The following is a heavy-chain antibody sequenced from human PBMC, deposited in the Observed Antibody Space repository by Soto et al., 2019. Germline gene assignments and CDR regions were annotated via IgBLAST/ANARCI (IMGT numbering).Heavy chain of an antibody. V-gene: IGHV3-48*03. D-gene: IGHD3-10*01. CDR3: ARTGGSGVSYYYFAMDV. CDR2: ISSSGSTM. Sequence: GGSLMLSCASSGFTFSTYLMNWVRQAPGKGLEWVSYISSSGSTMYYADSVKGLFTISRDNAKNSLFLQMDSLRAEDTAVYYCARTGGSGVSYYYFAMDVWGQGTTVNVSS. CDR1: GFTFSTYL. J-gene: IGHJ6*02.